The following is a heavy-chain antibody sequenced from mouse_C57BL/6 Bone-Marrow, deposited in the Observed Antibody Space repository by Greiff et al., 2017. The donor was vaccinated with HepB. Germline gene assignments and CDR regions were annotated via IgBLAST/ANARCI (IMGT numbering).Heavy chain of an antibody. D-gene: IGHD1-1*01. CDR3: AREDCGRPWFAY. CDR1: GYTFTSHW. Sequence: QVQLQQSGPELVRPGASVKISCKAPGYTFTSHWMQWVRQRPGQGLEWIGEIFPGSGSTYYNEKFKGKATLTVDTSSSAAYMQLSSLTSEDSAVYFCAREDCGRPWFAYWGRGTLVTVTA. V-gene: IGHV1-56*01. J-gene: IGHJ3*01. CDR2: IFPGSGST.